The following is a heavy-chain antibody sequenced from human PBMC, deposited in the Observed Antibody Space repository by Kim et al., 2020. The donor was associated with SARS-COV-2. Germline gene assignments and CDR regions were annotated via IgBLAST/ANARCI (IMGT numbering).Heavy chain of an antibody. CDR2: IYYSGST. J-gene: IGHJ6*01. CDR1: GGSISSSSYY. V-gene: IGHV4-39*01. Sequence: SETLSLTCTVSGGSISSSSYYWGWIRQPPGKGLEWIGSIYYSGSTYYNPSLKSRVTISVDTSKNQFSLKLSSVTAADTAVYYCARLVDTYYYYYGMDVW. D-gene: IGHD5-18*01. CDR3: ARLVDTYYYYYGMDV.